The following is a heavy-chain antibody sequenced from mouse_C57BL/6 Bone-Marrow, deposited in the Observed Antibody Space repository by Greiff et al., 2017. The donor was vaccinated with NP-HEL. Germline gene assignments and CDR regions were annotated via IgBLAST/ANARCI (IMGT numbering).Heavy chain of an antibody. Sequence: VQLQQPGAELVKPGASVKLSCKASGYTFTSYWMHWVKQRPGQGLEWIGMIHPNSGSTNYNEKFKSKATLTVDKSSSTAYMQLSSLTSEDSAVYYCARVYYGVGAWFAYWGQGTLVTVSA. J-gene: IGHJ3*01. D-gene: IGHD1-1*01. CDR3: ARVYYGVGAWFAY. CDR2: IHPNSGST. V-gene: IGHV1-64*01. CDR1: GYTFTSYW.